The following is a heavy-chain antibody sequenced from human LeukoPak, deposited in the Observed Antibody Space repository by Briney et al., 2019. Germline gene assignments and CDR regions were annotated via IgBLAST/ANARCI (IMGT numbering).Heavy chain of an antibody. D-gene: IGHD4-17*01. CDR1: GFTFSSYA. J-gene: IGHJ4*02. V-gene: IGHV3-30*04. CDR2: ISYEGSNK. Sequence: GGSLRLSCEASGFTFSSYAMHWVRQAPGKGLEWVAGISYEGSNKYYADSVKGRFTISRDDSKNTLYLQMNSLRAEDTAVYYCARESGSVTSEVDFDYWGQGTLVTVSS. CDR3: ARESGSVTSEVDFDY.